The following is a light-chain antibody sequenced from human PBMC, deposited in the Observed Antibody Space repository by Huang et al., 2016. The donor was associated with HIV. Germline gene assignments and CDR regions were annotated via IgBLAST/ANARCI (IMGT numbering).Light chain of an antibody. J-gene: IGKJ4*01. CDR1: QSISNN. V-gene: IGKV1-39*01. Sequence: DIQLTQSPSSLSASVGARVTFSCRASQSISNNLNWYQQKPGKAPRLLSYAASILQSGVPSNFSGSGSETEFTHTISSLQPEESATYYCQQSFRTPLTFGGGTKVEIK. CDR3: QQSFRTPLT. CDR2: AAS.